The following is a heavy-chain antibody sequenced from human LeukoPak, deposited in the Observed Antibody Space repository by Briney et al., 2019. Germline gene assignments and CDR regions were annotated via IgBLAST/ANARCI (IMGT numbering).Heavy chain of an antibody. J-gene: IGHJ4*02. CDR3: VRDRSTIDCSGDSCYSNPLPYFEY. CDR2: ISSSSSYI. D-gene: IGHD2-15*01. V-gene: IGHV3-21*04. Sequence: GGSLRLSCAASGFTFSSYSMNWVRQAPGKGLEWVSSISSSSSYIYYADSVKGRFTISRDNYKNTVYFQMNSLRVEDTAVYYCVRDRSTIDCSGDSCYSNPLPYFEYWGQGALVTVSS. CDR1: GFTFSSYS.